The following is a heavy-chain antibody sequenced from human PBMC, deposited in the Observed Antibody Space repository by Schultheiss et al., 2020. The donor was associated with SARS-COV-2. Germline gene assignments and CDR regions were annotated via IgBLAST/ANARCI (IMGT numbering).Heavy chain of an antibody. Sequence: SETLSLTFTVSGGSISSYYWSWIRQPPGKGLEWIGYIYYSGSTNYNPSLKSRVTISVDTSKNQFSLKLNSVTAADTAVYYCARVAQTGYSSGWYYYFDCWGQGTLVTVSS. CDR3: ARVAQTGYSSGWYYYFDC. CDR1: GGSISSYY. V-gene: IGHV4-59*01. CDR2: IYYSGST. J-gene: IGHJ4*02. D-gene: IGHD6-19*01.